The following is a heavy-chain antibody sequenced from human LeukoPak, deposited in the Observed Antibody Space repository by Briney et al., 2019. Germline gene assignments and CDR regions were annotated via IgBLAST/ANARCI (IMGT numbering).Heavy chain of an antibody. CDR3: ARGNIVVVVAAAPDY. Sequence: ASVKVSCKASGYTLTGYYMHWVRQAPGQGLEWMGWINPNSGGTNYAQKFQGRVTMTRDTSISTAYMELSRLRSDDTAVYYCARGNIVVVVAAAPDYWGQGTLVTVSS. V-gene: IGHV1-2*02. CDR2: INPNSGGT. CDR1: GYTLTGYY. D-gene: IGHD2-15*01. J-gene: IGHJ4*02.